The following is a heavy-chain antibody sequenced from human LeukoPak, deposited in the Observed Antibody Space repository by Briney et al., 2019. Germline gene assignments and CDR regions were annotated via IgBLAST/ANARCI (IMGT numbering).Heavy chain of an antibody. CDR2: INPSGGST. D-gene: IGHD6-19*01. J-gene: IGHJ4*02. CDR1: GYTFTSYY. CDR3: ARDRAEGYSSGWYGGEY. Sequence: ASVKVSCKASGYTFTSYYMHWVRQAPGQGLEWMGIINPSGGSTSYAQKFQGRVTMTRDTSTSTVYMELSSLSSDDTAVYYCARDRAEGYSSGWYGGEYWGQGTLVTVSS. V-gene: IGHV1-46*01.